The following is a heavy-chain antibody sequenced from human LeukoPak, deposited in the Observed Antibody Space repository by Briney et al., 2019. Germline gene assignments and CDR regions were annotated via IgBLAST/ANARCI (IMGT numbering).Heavy chain of an antibody. J-gene: IGHJ6*02. CDR1: GYSFTSYW. CDR3: ARLWSTTMIVGSGGTYYYGMDV. D-gene: IGHD3-22*01. V-gene: IGHV5-10-1*01. Sequence: GESLRISCKGSGYSFTSYWISWVRQMPGKGLEWMGRIDPSDSYTNYSPSFQGHVTISADKSISTAYLQWSSLKASDTAMYYCARLWSTTMIVGSGGTYYYGMDVWGQGTTVTVSS. CDR2: IDPSDSYT.